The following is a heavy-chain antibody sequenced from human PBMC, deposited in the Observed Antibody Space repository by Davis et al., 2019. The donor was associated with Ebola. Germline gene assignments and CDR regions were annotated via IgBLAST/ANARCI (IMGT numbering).Heavy chain of an antibody. CDR2: ISGSGGST. D-gene: IGHD2-15*01. CDR3: AKALGYCSGGSCYLGGFDP. CDR1: GFTFSSYA. J-gene: IGHJ5*02. Sequence: PGGSLRLSYAASGFTFSSYAMSWVRQAPGKGLEWVSAISGSGGSTYYADSVKGRFTISRDNSKNTLYLQMNSLRAEDTAVYYCAKALGYCSGGSCYLGGFDPWGQGTLVTVSS. V-gene: IGHV3-23*01.